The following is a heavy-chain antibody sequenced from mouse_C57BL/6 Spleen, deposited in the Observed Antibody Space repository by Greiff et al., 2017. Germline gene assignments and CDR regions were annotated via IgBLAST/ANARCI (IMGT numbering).Heavy chain of an antibody. CDR2: FHPYNDDT. CDR3: ARRYVHYAMDY. D-gene: IGHD1-1*01. Sequence: VKVVESGAELVKPGASVKMSCKASGYTFTTYPIEWMKQNHGKSLEWIGNFHPYNDDTKYNEKFKGKATLTVEKSSSTVYLELSRLTSDDSAVYYCARRYVHYAMDYWGQGTSVTVSS. V-gene: IGHV1-47*01. J-gene: IGHJ4*01. CDR1: GYTFTTYP.